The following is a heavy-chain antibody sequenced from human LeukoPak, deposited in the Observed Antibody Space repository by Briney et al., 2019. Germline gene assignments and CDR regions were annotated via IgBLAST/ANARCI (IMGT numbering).Heavy chain of an antibody. CDR2: IRPDGSTT. CDR1: GFTFSRYW. Sequence: GGSLILSCAASGFTFSRYWMHWVRQAPGKGLMWVSRIRPDGSTTLYADSVKGRVTISRDTSKNRLYLQMTGLRADDTAIYYCAKDQGTLGYYSGLDVWGQGTTVTVSS. J-gene: IGHJ6*02. D-gene: IGHD7-27*01. V-gene: IGHV3-74*03. CDR3: AKDQGTLGYYSGLDV.